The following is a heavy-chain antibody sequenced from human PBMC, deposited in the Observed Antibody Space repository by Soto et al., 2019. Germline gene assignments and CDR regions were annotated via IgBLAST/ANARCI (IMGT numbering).Heavy chain of an antibody. Sequence: SETLSLTCTVSGGSISSSSYYWGWIRQPPGKGLEWIGSIYYSGSTYYNPSLKSRVTISVDTSKNQFSLKLSSVTAADTAVYYCARLDDEVVTPSYYFDYWGQGTLVTVSS. J-gene: IGHJ4*02. D-gene: IGHD2-15*01. CDR1: GGSISSSSYY. CDR2: IYYSGST. V-gene: IGHV4-39*01. CDR3: ARLDDEVVTPSYYFDY.